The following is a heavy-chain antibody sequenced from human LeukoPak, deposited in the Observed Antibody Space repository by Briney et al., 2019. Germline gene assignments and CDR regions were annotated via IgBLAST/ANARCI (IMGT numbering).Heavy chain of an antibody. Sequence: SETLSLTCTVSGGSISSYYWSWIRQPPGKGLEWIANIYHTGSTNYNPSLSSRVTISIDTAKNQFPLKLTSVTAADTAVYYCARRGRNSSGWQDYLWGQGTLVTVSS. V-gene: IGHV4-59*01. CDR2: IYHTGST. CDR3: ARRGRNSSGWQDYL. J-gene: IGHJ4*02. D-gene: IGHD6-25*01. CDR1: GGSISSYY.